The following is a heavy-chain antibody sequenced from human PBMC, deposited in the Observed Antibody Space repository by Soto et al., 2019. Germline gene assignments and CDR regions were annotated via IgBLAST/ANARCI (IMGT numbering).Heavy chain of an antibody. CDR3: ARDHPIYDSSCYYRPYWYFDL. Sequence: QVQLQESGPGLVKPPQTLSLTCTVSGGSISSGNYYWSWIRQPPGKGLEWIGYISYSGSTYYNPSLKSRLTISVDTSKNQFSLKLSSVPAAATAVYFCARDHPIYDSSCYYRPYWYFDLWGRGTLVTVSS. V-gene: IGHV4-30-4*01. CDR1: GGSISSGNYY. D-gene: IGHD3-22*01. J-gene: IGHJ2*01. CDR2: ISYSGST.